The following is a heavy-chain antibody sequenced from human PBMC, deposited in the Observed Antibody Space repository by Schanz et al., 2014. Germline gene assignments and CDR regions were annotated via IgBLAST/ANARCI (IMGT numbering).Heavy chain of an antibody. Sequence: VQLVESGGGLVQPGGSLRISCAASGFTFSGYAMSWVRQAPGKGLEWVSSISSTSSYIFYADSVKGRFTISRDNAKNSLYLQMNSLRAEDTAVYYCIPMSIAAHWGQGTLVTVSS. V-gene: IGHV3-21*01. CDR2: ISSTSSYI. CDR1: GFTFSGYA. CDR3: IPMSIAAH. D-gene: IGHD6-6*01. J-gene: IGHJ4*02.